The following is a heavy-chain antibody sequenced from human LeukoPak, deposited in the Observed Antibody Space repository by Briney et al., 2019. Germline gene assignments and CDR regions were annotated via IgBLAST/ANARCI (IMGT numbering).Heavy chain of an antibody. V-gene: IGHV3-48*04. Sequence: GGSLRLSCAASGFTFSSYSMNWVRQAPGKGLEWVSYISSSSSTIYYADSVKGRFTISRDNAKNSLYLQMNSLRAEDTAVYYCARDRFTMVRGVNYYGMDVWGQGTTVTVSS. J-gene: IGHJ6*02. CDR3: ARDRFTMVRGVNYYGMDV. CDR1: GFTFSSYS. CDR2: ISSSSSTI. D-gene: IGHD3-10*01.